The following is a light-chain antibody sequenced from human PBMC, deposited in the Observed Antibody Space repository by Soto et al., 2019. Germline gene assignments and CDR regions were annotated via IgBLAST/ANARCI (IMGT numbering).Light chain of an antibody. CDR1: NSDVGGYNY. Sequence: QSVLTQPPSAPGSPGQSVTISCTGTNSDVGGYNYVSWYQQHPGKAPKLMIYEVSKRPSGVPDRFSGSKSGNTASLTVSGLQAEDEADYYCSSYAGSNNFVFGTGTKVTVL. CDR2: EVS. V-gene: IGLV2-8*01. J-gene: IGLJ1*01. CDR3: SSYAGSNNFV.